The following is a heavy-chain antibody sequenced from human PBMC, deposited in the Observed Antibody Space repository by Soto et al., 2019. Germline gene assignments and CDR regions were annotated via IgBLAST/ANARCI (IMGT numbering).Heavy chain of an antibody. D-gene: IGHD3-10*01. CDR1: GYTFTGYY. Sequence: ASVKVSCKASGYTFTGYYMHWVRQAPGQGVEWMGWINPNSGGTNYAQKFQGRVTMTRDTSISTAYMELSRLRSDDTAVYYCARVTMVRGVIFWFDPWGQGTLVTVSS. V-gene: IGHV1-2*02. J-gene: IGHJ5*02. CDR2: INPNSGGT. CDR3: ARVTMVRGVIFWFDP.